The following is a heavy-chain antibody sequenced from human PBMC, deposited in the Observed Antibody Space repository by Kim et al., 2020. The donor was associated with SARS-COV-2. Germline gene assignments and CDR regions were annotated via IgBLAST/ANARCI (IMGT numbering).Heavy chain of an antibody. Sequence: GGSLRLSCAASGFTFSSYGMHWVRQAPGKGLEWVAVISYDGSNKYYADSVKGRFTISRDNSKNTLYLQMNSLRAEDTAVYYCAKEGRSYCGGDCYSAWYFDLWGRGTLVTVSS. CDR1: GFTFSSYG. V-gene: IGHV3-30*18. J-gene: IGHJ2*01. D-gene: IGHD2-21*02. CDR2: ISYDGSNK. CDR3: AKEGRSYCGGDCYSAWYFDL.